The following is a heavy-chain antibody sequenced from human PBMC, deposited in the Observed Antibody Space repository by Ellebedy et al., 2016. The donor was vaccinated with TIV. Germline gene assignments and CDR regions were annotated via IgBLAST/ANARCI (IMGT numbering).Heavy chain of an antibody. D-gene: IGHD4-17*01. V-gene: IGHV3-7*01. CDR1: GFTFGSYW. J-gene: IGHJ5*01. Sequence: GESLKISCEASGFTFGSYWMSWVRQPPGKGLEWVANIYQDGSETFYADSVKGRFTISRDNAKNSLYLQMDSLRAEDTAVYYCARRGAYGDYAVQVNSWFDSWGQGTLVTVSS. CDR2: IYQDGSET. CDR3: ARRGAYGDYAVQVNSWFDS.